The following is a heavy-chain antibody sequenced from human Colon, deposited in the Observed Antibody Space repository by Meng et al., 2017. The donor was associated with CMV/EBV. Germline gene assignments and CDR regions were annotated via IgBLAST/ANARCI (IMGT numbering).Heavy chain of an antibody. Sequence: EVQLVESGGGLVQPGGSLRLSCAASGFTISDHQMDWVRQAPGKGLEWVGRSRGKADSYTTEYAASVKGRFTISRDDSQNSLYLQMNSLKIEDMAVYYCASIRRPFDYWGQGTLVTVSS. V-gene: IGHV3-72*01. CDR3: ASIRRPFDY. J-gene: IGHJ4*02. CDR2: SRGKADSYTT. D-gene: IGHD6-6*01. CDR1: GFTISDHQ.